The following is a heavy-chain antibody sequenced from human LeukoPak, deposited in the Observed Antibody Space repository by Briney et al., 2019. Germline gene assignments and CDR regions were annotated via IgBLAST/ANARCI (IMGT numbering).Heavy chain of an antibody. Sequence: ASVKVSCKASGYTFTGYYMHWVRQAPGQGLEWMGWINPNSGGTNYAQKFQGRVTMTRDTSISTAYMELSRLRSDDTAVYYCAREGGSGWYVGNWFDPWGQGTLVTVSS. CDR3: AREGGSGWYVGNWFDP. V-gene: IGHV1-2*02. CDR2: INPNSGGT. CDR1: GYTFTGYY. D-gene: IGHD6-19*01. J-gene: IGHJ5*02.